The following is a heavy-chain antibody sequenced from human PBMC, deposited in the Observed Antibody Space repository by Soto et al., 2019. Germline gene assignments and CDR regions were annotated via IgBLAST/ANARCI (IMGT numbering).Heavy chain of an antibody. CDR3: ARDSRSGGSYPFFDY. CDR2: IYYSGST. V-gene: IGHV4-59*01. J-gene: IGHJ4*02. Sequence: SETLSLTCTVSGGSISSYYWSWIRQPPGKGLEWIGYIYYSGSTNYNPSLKSRVTISVDTSKNQFSLKLSSVTAADTAVYYCARDSRSGGSYPFFDYWGQGTLVTVSS. D-gene: IGHD2-15*01. CDR1: GGSISSYY.